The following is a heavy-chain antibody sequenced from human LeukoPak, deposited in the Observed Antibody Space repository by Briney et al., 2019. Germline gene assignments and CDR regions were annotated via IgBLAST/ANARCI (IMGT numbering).Heavy chain of an antibody. Sequence: QPGRSLRLSCAASGFTFDDYAMHWVRQAPGKGLEWVSGISWNSGKIGYADSVKGRFTISRDNARNSLHLQMNSLRADDTAVYYCARFRRLGSGWDLDYWGQGTLVTVSS. CDR2: ISWNSGKI. J-gene: IGHJ4*02. CDR1: GFTFDDYA. V-gene: IGHV3-9*01. D-gene: IGHD6-19*01. CDR3: ARFRRLGSGWDLDY.